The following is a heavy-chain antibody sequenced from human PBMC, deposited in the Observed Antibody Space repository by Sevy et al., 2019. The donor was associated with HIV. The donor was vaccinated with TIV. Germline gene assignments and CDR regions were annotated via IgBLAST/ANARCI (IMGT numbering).Heavy chain of an antibody. CDR1: GGSFSSSSYY. Sequence: SETLSLTCTVSGGSFSSSSYYWNWIRQPAGRGLEWIGRIYTSGSTNYNPSLKSRVTMSVDTSKNQFSLKLRSVTAADTAVYYCAGRIAVAAFDYWGQGNLVTVSS. V-gene: IGHV4-61*02. J-gene: IGHJ4*02. CDR2: IYTSGST. D-gene: IGHD6-19*01. CDR3: AGRIAVAAFDY.